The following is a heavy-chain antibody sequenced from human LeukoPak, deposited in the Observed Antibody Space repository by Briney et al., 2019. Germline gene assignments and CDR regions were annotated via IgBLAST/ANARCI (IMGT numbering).Heavy chain of an antibody. CDR1: GFTFSSYG. D-gene: IGHD3-22*01. CDR2: IRYDGSNK. V-gene: IGHV3-30*02. Sequence: PGGSLRLSCAASGFTFSSYGMHWVRQAPGKGLEWVAFIRYDGSNKYYADSVKGRFTISRDNSKNTLYLQMNSLRAEDTAVYYCARDYYYDSSGPGVDYWGQGTLVTVSS. CDR3: ARDYYYDSSGPGVDY. J-gene: IGHJ4*02.